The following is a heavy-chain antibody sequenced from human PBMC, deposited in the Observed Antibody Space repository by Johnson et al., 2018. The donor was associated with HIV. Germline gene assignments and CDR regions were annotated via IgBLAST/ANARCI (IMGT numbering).Heavy chain of an antibody. D-gene: IGHD6-13*01. V-gene: IGHV3-7*05. CDR1: GFTFSYYW. CDR3: ANDKGSSSWSGLDI. J-gene: IGHJ3*02. Sequence: EVQLVESGGGLVQPGGSLRLSCAVSGFTFSYYWMSWVRQAPGKGLEWVANIKQDGSEKYYVDSVKGRFTISRDNAKNSLYLQMNSLRAEDTALYYCANDKGSSSWSGLDIWGQGTMVTVSS. CDR2: IKQDGSEK.